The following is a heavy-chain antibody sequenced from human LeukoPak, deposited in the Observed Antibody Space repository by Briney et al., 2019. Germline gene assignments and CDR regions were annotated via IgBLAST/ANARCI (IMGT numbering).Heavy chain of an antibody. J-gene: IGHJ6*02. D-gene: IGHD3-3*01. V-gene: IGHV4-59*04. CDR1: GGSISSYY. CDR3: ARHYDFWSGYYNYYYGMDV. CDR2: IYYSGST. Sequence: SETLSLTCTVSGGSISSYYWSWIRQPPGKGLEWIGNIYYSGSTYYNPSLKSRVTISVDTTKNQFSLKLSSVIAADTAVYYCARHYDFWSGYYNYYYGMDVRGQGTTVTVSS.